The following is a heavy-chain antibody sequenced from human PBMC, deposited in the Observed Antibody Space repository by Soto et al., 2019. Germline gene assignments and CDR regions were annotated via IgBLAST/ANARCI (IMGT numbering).Heavy chain of an antibody. V-gene: IGHV3-21*01. CDR2: IGSSGGNS. CDR1: GFTFSDFS. Sequence: EVQLLESGGGLVQPGGSLRLSCAASGFTFSDFSMNWVRQAPGKGLEWVASIGSSGGNSFYADSVKGRFIISRDNAKTALDLQINSLRAEDTAVYYCAREKRHNSLGGRFGMDVWGQGTTVTVS. J-gene: IGHJ6*02. D-gene: IGHD1-1*01. CDR3: AREKRHNSLGGRFGMDV.